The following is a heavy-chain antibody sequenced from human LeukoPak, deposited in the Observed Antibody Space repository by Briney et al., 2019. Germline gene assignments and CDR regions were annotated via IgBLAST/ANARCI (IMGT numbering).Heavy chain of an antibody. CDR2: IGSSGSNI. Sequence: GGSLRLSCAASGFTFSSYEMNWVRQAPGKGLEWVSYIGSSGSNIYYADSVKGRFTISRDNAKNSLYLQRNSLRAEDTAVYYCAREGGGTLDSWGQGTLVTVSS. D-gene: IGHD1-7*01. CDR3: AREGGGTLDS. V-gene: IGHV3-48*03. J-gene: IGHJ4*02. CDR1: GFTFSSYE.